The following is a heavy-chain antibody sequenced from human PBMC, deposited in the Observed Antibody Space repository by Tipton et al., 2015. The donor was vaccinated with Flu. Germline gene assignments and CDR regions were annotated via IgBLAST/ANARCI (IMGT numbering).Heavy chain of an antibody. CDR3: ARRSGGYGYGGMDV. Sequence: TLFLTCTVSGASISNYYWSWIRQPPGKGLDLIGYIAYRGSTNYSPSLNNRVTISLDTSKNQLSLKLNSVTAADTAVYYCARRSGGYGYGGMDVWGQGTTVTVSS. J-gene: IGHJ6*02. D-gene: IGHD5-18*01. CDR1: GASISNYY. V-gene: IGHV4-59*01. CDR2: IAYRGST.